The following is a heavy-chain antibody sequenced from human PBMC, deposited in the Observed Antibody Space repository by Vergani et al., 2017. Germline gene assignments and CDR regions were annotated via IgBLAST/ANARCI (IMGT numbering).Heavy chain of an antibody. Sequence: QVQLQQWGAGLLKPSETLSLTCAVYGGSFSGYYWSWIRQPPWKGLGWIGEINHSGSTNYNPALKSRVTISVDTSKNQFSLKLSSVTSAYTAVYYCARVAAVGSSLPATNDCYLDVWGKGTTVIVSS. CDR1: GGSFSGYY. CDR3: ARVAAVGSSLPATNDCYLDV. D-gene: IGHD1-26*01. CDR2: INHSGST. V-gene: IGHV4-34*01. J-gene: IGHJ6*03.